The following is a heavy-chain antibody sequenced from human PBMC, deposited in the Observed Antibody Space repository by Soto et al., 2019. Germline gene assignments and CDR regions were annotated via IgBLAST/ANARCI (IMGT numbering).Heavy chain of an antibody. CDR2: INPDGSEK. CDR3: ARSLDY. V-gene: IGHV3-7*03. CDR1: GFTFSSYW. Sequence: GGSLRLSCAASGFTFSSYWMDWVRQAPGRGLEWLANINPDGSEKYYVDSVKGRFTISRDNTRNSVYLQVNSLRAEDTAVYYCARSLDYWGQGTLVTVSS. J-gene: IGHJ4*02.